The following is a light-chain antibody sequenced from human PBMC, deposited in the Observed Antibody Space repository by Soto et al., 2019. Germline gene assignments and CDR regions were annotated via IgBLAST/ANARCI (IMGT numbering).Light chain of an antibody. Sequence: EIVLTQSPGTLSLSPGERATLSCRASQSVSGNYLAWYQQKAGQSPRLLIYGSSDRAAGIPDRFGGSGSGTDFTLTISRVEPEDFAVYYCQQYGSSPPYTFGQGTKLEIK. CDR3: QQYGSSPPYT. CDR2: GSS. V-gene: IGKV3-20*01. J-gene: IGKJ2*01. CDR1: QSVSGNY.